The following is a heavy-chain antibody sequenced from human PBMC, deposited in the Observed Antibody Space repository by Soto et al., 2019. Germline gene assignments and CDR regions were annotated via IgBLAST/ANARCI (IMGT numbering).Heavy chain of an antibody. J-gene: IGHJ6*02. CDR2: ISGGGGGAT. CDR3: AKDLGRGYDSYLYGMDV. CDR1: GFTFSSYA. Sequence: PGGSLRLSCAASGFTFSSYAMSWVRQAPGKGLEWVSTISGGGGGATYYGDSVKGRFTISRDTYKNTLSLQMNSLRGDDTAVYYCAKDLGRGYDSYLYGMDVWGQGTTVTVSS. D-gene: IGHD5-12*01. V-gene: IGHV3-23*01.